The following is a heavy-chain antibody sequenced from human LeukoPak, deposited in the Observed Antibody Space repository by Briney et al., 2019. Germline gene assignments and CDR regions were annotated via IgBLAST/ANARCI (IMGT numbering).Heavy chain of an antibody. CDR1: GFTFDKAW. CDR2: IKSKIHGGTI. J-gene: IGHJ3*02. Sequence: PGGSLRLSCAASGFTFDKAWMTWVRQAPGKGLEWVGRIKSKIHGGTIDYAAPVKGRFTISRDDSENTVYLQMSSLRTEDTAVYYCATDSGWSTFDIWGQGTVVTVSS. V-gene: IGHV3-15*01. D-gene: IGHD6-19*01. CDR3: ATDSGWSTFDI.